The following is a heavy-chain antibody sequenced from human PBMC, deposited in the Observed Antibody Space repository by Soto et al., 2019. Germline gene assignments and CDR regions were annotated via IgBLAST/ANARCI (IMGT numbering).Heavy chain of an antibody. CDR1: GFTFSSYA. Sequence: EVQLLESGGGLVQPGGSLRLSCAASGFTFSSYAMSWVRQAPGKGLEWVSAISGSGGSTYYADSVKGRFTISRDNSKNTLYLQMNSLRAEDTAVYYCAKGKSGSYYVDYYYGMDVWGQGPTVTVSS. CDR3: AKGKSGSYYVDYYYGMDV. J-gene: IGHJ6*02. D-gene: IGHD1-26*01. CDR2: ISGSGGST. V-gene: IGHV3-23*01.